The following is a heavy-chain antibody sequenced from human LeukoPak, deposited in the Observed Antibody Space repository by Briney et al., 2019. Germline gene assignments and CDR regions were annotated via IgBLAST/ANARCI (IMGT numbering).Heavy chain of an antibody. CDR1: GFTVSSNY. V-gene: IGHV3-66*01. D-gene: IGHD3-10*01. CDR3: ARWFGELHTDY. J-gene: IGHJ4*02. Sequence: PGGSLRLSCAASGFTVSSNYMSWVRQAPGKGLEWVSVIYSGGSTYYADSVKGRFTISRDNSKNTLYLQMNSLRAEDTAVYCCARWFGELHTDYWGQGTLVTVSS. CDR2: IYSGGST.